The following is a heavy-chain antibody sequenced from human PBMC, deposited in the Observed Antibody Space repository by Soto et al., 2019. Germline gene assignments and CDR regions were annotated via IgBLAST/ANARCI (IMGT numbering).Heavy chain of an antibody. CDR3: VGGNGFDY. D-gene: IGHD5-12*01. J-gene: IGHJ4*02. CDR1: GFTFSTYW. Sequence: EVPLVESGGGLVQPGGSLRLSCAGSGFTFSTYWMTWVRQAPGKGLEWVANIKEDGSERYYVDSVKGRFTISRDNAKSSLYLQVNSLRAEDTAVYYCVGGNGFDYWGQGTLVTVSS. V-gene: IGHV3-7*01. CDR2: IKEDGSER.